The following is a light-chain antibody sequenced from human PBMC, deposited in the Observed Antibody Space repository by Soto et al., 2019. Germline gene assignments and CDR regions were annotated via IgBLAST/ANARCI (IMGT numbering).Light chain of an antibody. CDR1: QSISSY. J-gene: IGKJ1*01. CDR2: AAS. CDR3: QQSYSTPRT. V-gene: IGKV1-39*01. Sequence: DIQMTQSPSSLSASVGDRVTITCRASQSISSYLNWYQQKPGKAPKFLIYAASSLQSGVPSRFRGSGSVTDFTLTISSLQPEDFATYYCQQSYSTPRTFGQGTKVEIK.